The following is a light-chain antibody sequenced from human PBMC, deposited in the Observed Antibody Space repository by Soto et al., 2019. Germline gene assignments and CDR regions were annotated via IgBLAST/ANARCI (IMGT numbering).Light chain of an antibody. J-gene: IGLJ2*01. CDR2: DNN. CDR3: GTWDSSLSAL. V-gene: IGLV1-51*01. CDR1: SSNIGNNY. Sequence: QSALTQPPSVSAAPGQTVTISCSGSSSNIGNNYVSWYQQLPGTAPKLLIYDNNKRPSGIPDRFSGSKSGTSATLGITGLQTGDEDDYYCGTWDSSLSALFGGGTKPTVL.